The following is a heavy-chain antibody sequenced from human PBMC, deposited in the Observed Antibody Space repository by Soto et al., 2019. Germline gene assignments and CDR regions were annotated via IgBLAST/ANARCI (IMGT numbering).Heavy chain of an antibody. J-gene: IGHJ6*02. CDR2: ISYDGSNK. D-gene: IGHD5-18*01. V-gene: IGHV3-30-3*01. CDR3: ARWGGYSDGRQVYYYYGMDV. CDR1: GFTFSSYA. Sequence: QVQLVESGGGVVQPGRSLRLSCAASGFTFSSYAMHWVRQAPGKGLEWVAVISYDGSNKYYADSVKGRFTISRDNSKNTLYLQMNSLRDEDTAVYYCARWGGYSDGRQVYYYYGMDVWGQGNTVTVSS.